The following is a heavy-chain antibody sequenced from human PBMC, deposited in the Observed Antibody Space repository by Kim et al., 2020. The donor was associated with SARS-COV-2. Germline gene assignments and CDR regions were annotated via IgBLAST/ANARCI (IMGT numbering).Heavy chain of an antibody. V-gene: IGHV3-23*03. CDR3: AKASSGGTVEYYFDY. CDR1: GFTFSSYA. J-gene: IGHJ4*02. Sequence: GGSLRLSCAASGFTFSSYAMSWVRQAPGKGLEWVSVIYSGGSSTYYADSVKGRFTISRDNSKNTLYLQMNSLRAEDTAVYYCAKASSGGTVEYYFDYWGQGTLVTVSS. D-gene: IGHD2-8*02. CDR2: IYSGGSST.